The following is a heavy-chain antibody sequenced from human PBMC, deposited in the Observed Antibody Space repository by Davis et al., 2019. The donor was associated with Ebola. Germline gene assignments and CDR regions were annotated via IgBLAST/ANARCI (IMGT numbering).Heavy chain of an antibody. D-gene: IGHD3-10*01. CDR3: ARDPGWDFDL. J-gene: IGHJ2*01. CDR2: IYYSGST. V-gene: IGHV4-39*02. CDR1: GGSISSSGYY. Sequence: SETLSLTCTVPGGSISSSGYYWSWIRQHPGKGLEWIGYIYYSGSTYYNPSLKSRVTISVDTSKNQFSLKLRSVTAADTAVYYCARDPGWDFDLWGRGTLVTVSS.